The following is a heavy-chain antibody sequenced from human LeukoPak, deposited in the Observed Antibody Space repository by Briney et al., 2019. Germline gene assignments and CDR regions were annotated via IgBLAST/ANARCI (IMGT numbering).Heavy chain of an antibody. CDR1: GFTVSSIY. CDR2: IYSGGST. J-gene: IGHJ4*02. D-gene: IGHD7-27*01. V-gene: IGHV3-53*01. CDR3: ASAEITGDFAW. Sequence: GGSLRLSCAASGFTVSSIYMSWVRQAPGKGLEWVSVIYSGGSTYYADSVKGRFTISRDNSKNTLYLQMNSLRAEDTAVYYCASAEITGDFAWWGQGTLVTVSS.